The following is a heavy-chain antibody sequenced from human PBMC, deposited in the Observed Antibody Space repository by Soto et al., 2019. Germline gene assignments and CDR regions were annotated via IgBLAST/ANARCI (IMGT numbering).Heavy chain of an antibody. CDR3: ARVVYGNSKRFLARWFDA. CDR1: GGSISSGDYY. CDR2: IYYSGST. D-gene: IGHD3-3*01. V-gene: IGHV4-30-4*01. Sequence: SETLSLTCTVSGGSISSGDYYWSWIRQPPGKGLEWIGFIYYSGSTYYNPSLKSRVIVSVDTSKNQFSLKLSSVTAADTAVYYCARVVYGNSKRFLARWFDAWGQGTLVPVSS. J-gene: IGHJ5*02.